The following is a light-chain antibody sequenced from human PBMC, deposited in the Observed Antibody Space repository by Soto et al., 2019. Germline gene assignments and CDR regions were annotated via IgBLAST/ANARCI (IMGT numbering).Light chain of an antibody. CDR1: SSDVGGYNY. V-gene: IGLV2-14*01. CDR3: TSYTSSNTLYV. Sequence: QSVLTQPASVSGSPGQSITISCTGTSSDVGGYNYVSWYQHHPGKAPKLIIFEITNRPSGVSNRFSGSTSGNAASLTISGLQADDEADYYCTSYTSSNTLYVFGTGTKVTVL. CDR2: EIT. J-gene: IGLJ1*01.